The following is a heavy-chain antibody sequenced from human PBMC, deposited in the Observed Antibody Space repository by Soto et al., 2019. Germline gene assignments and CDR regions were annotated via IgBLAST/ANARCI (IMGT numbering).Heavy chain of an antibody. CDR1: GFSLRTSGVG. J-gene: IGHJ4*02. V-gene: IGHV2-5*02. CDR3: AHRQTSYYGSGWGY. Sequence: QITLKESGPTLVKPTQTLTLTCTFSGFSLRTSGVGVGWIRQPPGKALEWLALIYWDDDKRYSPSLKTRLTIXKXTXXNQVVLTMTNMDPVDTATYYCAHRQTSYYGSGWGYWGQGTLVTVSS. D-gene: IGHD3-10*01. CDR2: IYWDDDK.